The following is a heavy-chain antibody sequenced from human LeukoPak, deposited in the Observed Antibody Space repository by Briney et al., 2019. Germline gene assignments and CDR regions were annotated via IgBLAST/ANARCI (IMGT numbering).Heavy chain of an antibody. J-gene: IGHJ4*02. Sequence: ASVKVSCKASGYTFTSYYMHWVRQAPGQGLEWMGGIIPIFGTANYAQKFQGRVTITTDESTSTAYMELSSLRSEDTAVYYCARESTSSPLDYWGQGTLVTVSS. D-gene: IGHD6-13*01. V-gene: IGHV1-69*05. CDR2: IIPIFGTA. CDR1: GYTFTSYY. CDR3: ARESTSSPLDY.